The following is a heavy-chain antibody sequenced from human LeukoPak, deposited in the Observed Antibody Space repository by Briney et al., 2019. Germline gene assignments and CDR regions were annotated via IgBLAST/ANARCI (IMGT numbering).Heavy chain of an antibody. CDR1: GFTFSSYG. Sequence: GGSLRLSCAASGFTFSSYGMHWVRQAPGKGLEWVADINQGGREKYYVDPVKGRFTISRDDAKNSLYLQMNSLRVEDTAVYYCARDGDALDLWGQGTMVTVSS. J-gene: IGHJ3*01. CDR3: ARDGDALDL. V-gene: IGHV3-7*01. CDR2: INQGGREK.